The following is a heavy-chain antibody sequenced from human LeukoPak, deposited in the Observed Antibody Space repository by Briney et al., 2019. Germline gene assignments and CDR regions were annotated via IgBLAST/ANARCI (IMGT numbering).Heavy chain of an antibody. V-gene: IGHV4-4*07. J-gene: IGHJ4*02. CDR2: IYSSGST. Sequence: SETLSLTCTVSGGSISSYYWSWIRQPAGKGLEWIGRIYSSGSTHYNPSLESQVTMSVDTSKNQFSLKVNYVTAADTAVYYCARASATGGTYFDYWGQGTLVTVSS. D-gene: IGHD1-26*01. CDR1: GGSISSYY. CDR3: ARASATGGTYFDY.